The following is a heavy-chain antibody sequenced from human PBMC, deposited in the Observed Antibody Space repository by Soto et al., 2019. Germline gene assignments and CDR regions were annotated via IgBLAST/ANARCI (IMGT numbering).Heavy chain of an antibody. D-gene: IGHD6-13*01. CDR1: GGSISSYY. Sequence: QVQLQESGPGLVKPSETLSLTCTVSGGSISSYYWSWIRQPTGKGLEWIGYIYYSGSTNYNPSLKSRVTISVDTSKNQFSLKLSSVTAADTAVYYCARVMVLNSWYFDLWGRGTLVTVSS. V-gene: IGHV4-59*01. CDR3: ARVMVLNSWYFDL. J-gene: IGHJ2*01. CDR2: IYYSGST.